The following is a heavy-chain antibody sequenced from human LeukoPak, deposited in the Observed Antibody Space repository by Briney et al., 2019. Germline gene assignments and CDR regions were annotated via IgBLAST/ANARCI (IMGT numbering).Heavy chain of an antibody. V-gene: IGHV3-7*05. CDR1: GFTFSIYW. CDR3: AASAGYCSGGNCYSGYYGVDV. CDR2: INQDGSEK. Sequence: TGGSLRLSCAASGFTFSIYWMSWVRQAPGKGLEWVANINQDGSEKYYVDSVKGRFTISRDNAKNSLYLQMNSLRAEDTAVYYCAASAGYCSGGNCYSGYYGVDVWGQGTTVTVSS. J-gene: IGHJ6*02. D-gene: IGHD2-15*01.